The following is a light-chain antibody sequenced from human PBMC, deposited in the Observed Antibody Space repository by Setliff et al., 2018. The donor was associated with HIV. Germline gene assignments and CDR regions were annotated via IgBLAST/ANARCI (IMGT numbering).Light chain of an antibody. J-gene: IGLJ1*01. CDR1: SSDVGGYNF. CDR2: DVS. V-gene: IGLV2-14*03. Sequence: QSVLTQPASVSGPPGQSITISCTGTSSDVGGYNFVAWYQQHPGQAPKLLIYDVSNRPSGVSNRFSGSKSGNTASLTISGLQAEDEADYYCNSYTNTNTLGVFGTGTKVTVL. CDR3: NSYTNTNTLGV.